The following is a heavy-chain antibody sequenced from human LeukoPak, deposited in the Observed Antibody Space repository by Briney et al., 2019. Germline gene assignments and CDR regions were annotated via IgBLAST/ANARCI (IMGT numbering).Heavy chain of an antibody. V-gene: IGHV4-59*01. D-gene: IGHD5-18*01. J-gene: IGHJ5*02. CDR1: GGSFSSYY. CDR2: ISYTGST. CDR3: ARAEYTYGYGVEWFDP. Sequence: SETLCLTCTVSGGSFSSYYWSWIRQPPGKGLECIGYISYTGSTNYNPSLKSRVTISLDPSKNQFSLKLSSVTAADTAVYYCARAEYTYGYGVEWFDPWGQGALVTVSS.